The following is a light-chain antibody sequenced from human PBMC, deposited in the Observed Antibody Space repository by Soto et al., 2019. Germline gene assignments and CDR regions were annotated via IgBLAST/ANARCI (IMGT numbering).Light chain of an antibody. Sequence: EIVLTQSPGTLSLSPGERATLSCRASQSVSSSYLAWYQQKPGQAPRLLIYGASSRATGIPDRFSGSGSGTDLHFTISRLEPQDFAVYYYEEYGSTPPYTFGQGTKLEIK. CDR3: EEYGSTPPYT. CDR2: GAS. V-gene: IGKV3-20*01. J-gene: IGKJ2*01. CDR1: QSVSSSY.